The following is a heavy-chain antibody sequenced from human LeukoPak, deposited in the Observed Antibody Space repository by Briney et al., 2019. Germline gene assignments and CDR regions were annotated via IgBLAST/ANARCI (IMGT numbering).Heavy chain of an antibody. V-gene: IGHV3-30*04. D-gene: IGHD6-19*01. CDR1: GFTFSSYA. CDR3: ASCSGIAVAGANDY. Sequence: PGGSLRLSCAASGFTFSSYAMHWVRQAPGKGLEWVAVISYDGSNKYYADSVKGRFTISRDNSKNTLYLQMNSLRAEDTAVYYCASCSGIAVAGANDYWGQGTLVTVSS. CDR2: ISYDGSNK. J-gene: IGHJ4*02.